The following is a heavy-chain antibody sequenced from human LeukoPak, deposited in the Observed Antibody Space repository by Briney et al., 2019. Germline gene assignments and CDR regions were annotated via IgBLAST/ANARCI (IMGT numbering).Heavy chain of an antibody. CDR3: ARSNKVGLAYNSFDP. V-gene: IGHV1-18*04. D-gene: IGHD5-24*01. CDR2: IRVYNGDT. CDR1: GSTPSSHG. J-gene: IGHJ5*02. Sequence: ASVKVSCKASGSTPSSHGINWVRQAPGQGLEWMGWIRVYNGDTKYGQNLQNRVTMTTDTSTNTAYMELRSLRSDDTAVYYGARSNKVGLAYNSFDPWGQGTQVTVSS.